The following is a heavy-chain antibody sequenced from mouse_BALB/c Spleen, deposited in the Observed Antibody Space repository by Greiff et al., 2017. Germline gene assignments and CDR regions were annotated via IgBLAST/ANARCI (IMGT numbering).Heavy chain of an antibody. Sequence: QVHVKQSGAELVRPGASVTLSCKASGYTFTDYEMHWVKQTPVHGLEWIGAIDPETGGTAYNQKFKGKATLTADKSSSTAYMELRSLTSEDSAVYYCTREGTATSGYFDYWGQGTTLTVSS. CDR1: GYTFTDYE. CDR3: TREGTATSGYFDY. D-gene: IGHD1-2*01. CDR2: IDPETGGT. J-gene: IGHJ2*01. V-gene: IGHV1-15*01.